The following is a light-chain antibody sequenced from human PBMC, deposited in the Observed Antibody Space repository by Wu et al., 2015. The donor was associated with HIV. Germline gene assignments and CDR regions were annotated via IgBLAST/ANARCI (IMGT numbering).Light chain of an antibody. CDR2: DTS. J-gene: IGKJ2*01. CDR3: QQRYNWPPVYT. CDR1: QSVSSN. Sequence: EIVMTQSPATLSVSPGERATLSCRASQSVSSNLAWYQQKPGQAPRLLIYDTSNRATGVPARFSGSGSGTDFTLTISSLEPEDFAVYYCQQRYNWPPVYTFGQGTKLEIK. V-gene: IGKV3-11*01.